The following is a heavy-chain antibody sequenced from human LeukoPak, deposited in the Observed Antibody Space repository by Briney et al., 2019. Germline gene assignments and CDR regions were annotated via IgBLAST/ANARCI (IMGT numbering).Heavy chain of an antibody. D-gene: IGHD1-26*01. J-gene: IGHJ4*02. V-gene: IGHV3-21*04. CDR1: GFTFSSYS. CDR2: ISSSSSYI. CDR3: AKGGANNLYYFDY. Sequence: PGGSLRLSCAASGFTFSSYSMNWVRQAPGKGLEWVSSISSSSSYIYYADSVKGRFTISRDNSKNTLYLQMNSLRAEDTAVYYCAKGGANNLYYFDYWGQGTLVTVYS.